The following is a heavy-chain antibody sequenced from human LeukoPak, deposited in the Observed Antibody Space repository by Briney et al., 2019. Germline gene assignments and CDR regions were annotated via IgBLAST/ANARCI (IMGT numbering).Heavy chain of an antibody. V-gene: IGHV1-2*02. D-gene: IGHD3-16*01. CDR3: ARGPGRPFDSSFDY. CDR2: INPNSGGT. CDR1: GYTFNSHG. J-gene: IGHJ4*02. Sequence: ASVKVSCKASGYTFNSHGISWVRQAPGQGLEWMGWINPNSGGTNYAQKFQGRVTMTRDTSISTAYMELSRLRSDDTAVYYCARGPGRPFDSSFDYWGQGTLVTVSS.